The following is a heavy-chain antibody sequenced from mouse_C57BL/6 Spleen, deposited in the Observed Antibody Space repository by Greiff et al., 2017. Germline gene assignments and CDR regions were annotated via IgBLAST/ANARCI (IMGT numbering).Heavy chain of an antibody. Sequence: VKLMESGAELARPGASVKLSCKASGYTFTSYGISWVKQRTGQGLEWIGEIYPRSGNTYYNEKFKGKATLTADKSSSTSYMELRSLTSEDSAVYFCAREGSLRAMDYWGQGTSVTVSS. CDR3: AREGSLRAMDY. CDR2: IYPRSGNT. V-gene: IGHV1-81*01. CDR1: GYTFTSYG. D-gene: IGHD1-1*02. J-gene: IGHJ4*01.